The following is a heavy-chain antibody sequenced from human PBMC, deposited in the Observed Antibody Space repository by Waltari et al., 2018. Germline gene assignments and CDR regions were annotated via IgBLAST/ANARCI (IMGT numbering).Heavy chain of an antibody. CDR2: IYTSGST. J-gene: IGHJ4*02. CDR1: GGSISSYY. CDR3: ASGLMVYAPLYYFDY. D-gene: IGHD2-8*01. V-gene: IGHV4-4*07. Sequence: QVQLLESGPGLVKPSETLSLTCTVSGGSISSYYWSWIRQPAGKGLEWIGRIYTSGSTNYNPSLKSRVTMSVDTSKNQFSLKLSSVTAADTAVYYCASGLMVYAPLYYFDYWGQGTLVTVSS.